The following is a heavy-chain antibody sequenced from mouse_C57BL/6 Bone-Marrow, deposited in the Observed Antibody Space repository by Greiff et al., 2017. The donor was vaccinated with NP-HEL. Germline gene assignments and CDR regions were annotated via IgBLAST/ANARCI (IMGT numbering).Heavy chain of an antibody. V-gene: IGHV1-64*01. CDR2: IHPNSGST. J-gene: IGHJ4*01. D-gene: IGHD2-2*01. CDR3: ARGLLWLRRRDYYAMDY. Sequence: VQLQQPGAELVKPGASVKLSCKASGYTFTSYWMHWVKQRPGQGLEWIGMIHPNSGSTKYNEKFKSKATLTVDKSSSTAYMQLSSLTSEDSAVYYCARGLLWLRRRDYYAMDYWGQGTSVTVSS. CDR1: GYTFTSYW.